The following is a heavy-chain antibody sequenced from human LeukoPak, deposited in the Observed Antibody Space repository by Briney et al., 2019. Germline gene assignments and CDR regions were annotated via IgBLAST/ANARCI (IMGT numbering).Heavy chain of an antibody. CDR1: GFSFDDYA. CDR2: ISWNSGYI. CDR3: AKVRGTYSSGFFFDY. D-gene: IGHD6-19*01. Sequence: GRSLRLSCAASGFSFDDYAMHWVRQAPGKGLEWLSIISWNSGYIGYADSVKGRFTISRDNAKNSLYLQMNSLRAEDTAFYYCAKVRGTYSSGFFFDYWGQGALVTVS. V-gene: IGHV3-9*01. J-gene: IGHJ4*02.